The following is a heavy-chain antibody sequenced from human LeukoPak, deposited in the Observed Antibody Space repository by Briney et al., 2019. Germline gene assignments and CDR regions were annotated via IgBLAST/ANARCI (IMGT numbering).Heavy chain of an antibody. CDR3: ARPTASGWYPH. CDR2: ITGSSSSK. J-gene: IGHJ3*01. V-gene: IGHV3-48*01. Sequence: GGSLRLSCAASGFTFSDYDMNWIRQAPGTGLEWVSYITGSSSSKYYADSVKGRFTISRDNAKNSLYLQMNSLRAEDTAGYYCARPTASGWYPHWGQGTMVTVSS. CDR1: GFTFSDYD. D-gene: IGHD6-19*01.